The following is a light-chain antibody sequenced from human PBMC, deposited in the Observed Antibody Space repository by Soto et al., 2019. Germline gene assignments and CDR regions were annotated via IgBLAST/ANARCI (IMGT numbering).Light chain of an antibody. CDR1: QSVSSN. V-gene: IGKV3-11*01. Sequence: EIVMTQSPATPSVSPGERATLSCRASQSVSSNLAWYQQKPGQAPSLLIYGASTRATGIPARFSGSGSGTDFTLTISSLEPEDFAVYYCQQRSNWPWTFGQGTKVDIK. CDR2: GAS. J-gene: IGKJ1*01. CDR3: QQRSNWPWT.